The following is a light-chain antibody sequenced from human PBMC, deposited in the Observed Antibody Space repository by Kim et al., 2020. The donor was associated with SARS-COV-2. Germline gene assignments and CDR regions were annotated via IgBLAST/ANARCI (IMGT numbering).Light chain of an antibody. J-gene: IGLJ2*01. CDR2: MNS. V-gene: IGLV1-44*01. Sequence: GKRATISCSGSSSKIGSQTVIWYQQVPRAAPKLLIYMNSHRPSGVPDRFSGFKSGTSASLAISGLQSEDEADYYCAAWDDSLTGVVFGGGTQLTVL. CDR1: SSKIGSQT. CDR3: AAWDDSLTGVV.